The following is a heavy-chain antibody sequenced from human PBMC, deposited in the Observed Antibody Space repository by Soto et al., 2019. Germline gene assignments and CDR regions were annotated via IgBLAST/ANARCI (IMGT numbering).Heavy chain of an antibody. V-gene: IGHV3-74*01. CDR3: ARGGNYVFYY. CDR2: ISGDGSST. CDR1: GFTFRSHW. D-gene: IGHD1-26*01. Sequence: PGGSLRLSCAASGFTFRSHWMHWVRQAPGKGLVWVSRISGDGSSTHYADSVKGRFTISRDNAKNTLYLQMNSLRAEDTAVYYCARGGNYVFYYWGQGTLVTVSS. J-gene: IGHJ4*02.